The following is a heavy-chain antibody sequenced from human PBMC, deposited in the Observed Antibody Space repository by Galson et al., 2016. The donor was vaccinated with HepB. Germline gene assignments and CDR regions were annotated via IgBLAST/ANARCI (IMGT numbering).Heavy chain of an antibody. J-gene: IGHJ4*02. CDR1: EFTFSSYV. CDR3: ARDPSRPMSDYGGDY. V-gene: IGHV3-74*01. Sequence: SLRLSCAASEFTFSSYVMSWVRQAPGKGLVWVSRINSDGSSTTCADSVKGRFTISRDNAKNTLYLQMNSLRTEDTAVYYCARDPSRPMSDYGGDYWGQGTLVTVSS. CDR2: INSDGSST. D-gene: IGHD4/OR15-4a*01.